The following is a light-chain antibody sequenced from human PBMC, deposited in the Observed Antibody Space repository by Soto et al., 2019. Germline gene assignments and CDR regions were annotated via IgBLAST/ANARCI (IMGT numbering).Light chain of an antibody. Sequence: EIVMTQSPATLSVSPGERATLSCRASQSVSSNLAWYQQKPGQAPRLLIYGASTRATGIPARFSGSGSETAFTLTISSLQSEDFAVYYCQQYNNWPPLTFGGGTKVEIK. CDR1: QSVSSN. V-gene: IGKV3-15*01. J-gene: IGKJ4*01. CDR3: QQYNNWPPLT. CDR2: GAS.